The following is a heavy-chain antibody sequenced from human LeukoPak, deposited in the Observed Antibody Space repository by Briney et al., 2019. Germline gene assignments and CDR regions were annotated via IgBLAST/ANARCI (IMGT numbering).Heavy chain of an antibody. CDR1: GGSFSGYY. V-gene: IGHV4-34*01. CDR2: INHSGST. CDR3: AGVVVVAAGFDY. J-gene: IGHJ4*02. D-gene: IGHD2-15*01. Sequence: ASETLSLTCAVYGGSFSGYYWSWIRQPPGKGLEWIGEINHSGSTNYNPSLKSRVTISVDTSKNQFSLKLSSVTAADTAVHYCAGVVVVAAGFDYWGQGTLVTVSS.